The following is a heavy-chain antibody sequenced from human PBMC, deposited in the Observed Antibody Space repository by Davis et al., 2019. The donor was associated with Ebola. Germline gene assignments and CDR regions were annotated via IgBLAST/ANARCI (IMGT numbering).Heavy chain of an antibody. CDR3: ARTGIVVVPAELRFDP. J-gene: IGHJ5*02. Sequence: GESLKISCAASGYTFSSYWMSWVRQAPGKGLEWVSGISGSGSSTYYADSVKGRFTISRDNAKNSLYLQMNSLRDEDTAVYYCARTGIVVVPAELRFDPWGQGTLVTVSS. CDR2: ISGSGSST. CDR1: GYTFSSYW. D-gene: IGHD2-2*01. V-gene: IGHV3-21*01.